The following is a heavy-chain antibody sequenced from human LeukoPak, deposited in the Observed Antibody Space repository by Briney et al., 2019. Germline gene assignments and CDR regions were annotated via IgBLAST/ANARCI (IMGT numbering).Heavy chain of an antibody. CDR2: IYHSGST. D-gene: IGHD5-24*01. CDR1: GGSISSSNW. J-gene: IGHJ3*02. CDR3: ARHLGEGGYNYRGDAFDI. Sequence: PSETLSLTCAVSGGSISSSNWWSWVRQPPGKGLEWIGEIYHSGSTNYNPSLKSRVTISVDKSKNQFSLKLSSVTAADTAVYYCARHLGEGGYNYRGDAFDIWGQGTMVTVSS. V-gene: IGHV4-4*02.